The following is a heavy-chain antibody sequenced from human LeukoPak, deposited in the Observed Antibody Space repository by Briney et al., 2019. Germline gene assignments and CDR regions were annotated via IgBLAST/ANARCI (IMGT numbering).Heavy chain of an antibody. J-gene: IGHJ4*02. V-gene: IGHV3-33*01. CDR3: ARDVFADSSGGSFDY. CDR2: IWYDGNTK. D-gene: IGHD3-16*01. CDR1: GLTFDTHG. Sequence: PGGSLRLSCAPSGLTFDTHGMHWVRQAPGKGLEWVAVIWYDGNTKYYADSVKGRFSISRDNSKNSLFLQMNSLRAEDTALYYCARDVFADSSGGSFDYWGQGTLVTVSS.